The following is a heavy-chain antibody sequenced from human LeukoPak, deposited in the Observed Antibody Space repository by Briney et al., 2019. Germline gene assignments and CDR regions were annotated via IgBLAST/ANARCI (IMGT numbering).Heavy chain of an antibody. V-gene: IGHV4-30-4*01. J-gene: IGHJ5*02. CDR2: IYYSGST. CDR1: GGSISSGDYY. D-gene: IGHD4-17*01. Sequence: SETLSLTCTVSGGSISSGDYYWSWIRQPPGKGLEWIGYIYYSGSTYYNPSLKSRVTISVDTSKNQFSLKLSSVTAADTAVYYCARETRPLYGDYRWFDPWGRGTLVTVSS. CDR3: ARETRPLYGDYRWFDP.